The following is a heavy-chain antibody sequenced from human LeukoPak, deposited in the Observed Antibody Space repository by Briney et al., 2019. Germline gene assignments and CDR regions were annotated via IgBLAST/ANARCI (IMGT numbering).Heavy chain of an antibody. CDR2: ISISGGTT. CDR1: GFTFNSYA. V-gene: IGHV3-23*01. J-gene: IGHJ6*02. Sequence: GGSLRLSCAASGFTFNSYAMSWVRQAPGKGLEWVSSISISGGTTYYADSVKGRFTISRDNSKNTLYLQMNSLSAEDTAVYYCAKSHSSSWSYYYYYGMDVWGQGTTVTVSS. D-gene: IGHD6-13*01. CDR3: AKSHSSSWSYYYYYGMDV.